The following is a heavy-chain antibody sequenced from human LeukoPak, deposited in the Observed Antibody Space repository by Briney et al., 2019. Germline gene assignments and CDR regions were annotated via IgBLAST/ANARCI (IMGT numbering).Heavy chain of an antibody. CDR1: GGSIGSSSYY. V-gene: IGHV4-39*01. D-gene: IGHD3-3*01. J-gene: IGHJ5*02. CDR2: IYYSGST. CDR3: ARHRITIFGVVMASNWFDP. Sequence: SETLSLTCTVSGGSIGSSSYYWGWIRQPPGKGLEWIGSIYYSGSTYYNPSLKSRVTISVDTSKNQFSLKLSSVTAADTAVYYCARHRITIFGVVMASNWFDPWGQGTLVTVSS.